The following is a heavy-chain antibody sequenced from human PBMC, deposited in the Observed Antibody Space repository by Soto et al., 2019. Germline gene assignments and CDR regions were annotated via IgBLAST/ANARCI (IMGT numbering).Heavy chain of an antibody. CDR2: IVVGSGNT. Sequence: SVKVACNASGFPFTSSAVQWVRQARGQRLEWIGWIVVGSGNTNYAQKFQERVTITRDMSTSTAYMELSSLRSEDTAVYYCAAVPTLTYYYYYGMDVCGQRTTVTVSS. V-gene: IGHV1-58*01. CDR3: AAVPTLTYYYYYGMDV. CDR1: GFPFTSSA. J-gene: IGHJ6*02.